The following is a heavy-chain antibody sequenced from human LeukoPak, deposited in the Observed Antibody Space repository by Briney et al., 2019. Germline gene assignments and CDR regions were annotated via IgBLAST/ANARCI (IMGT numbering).Heavy chain of an antibody. D-gene: IGHD2-15*01. J-gene: IGHJ3*02. V-gene: IGHV3-30*01. Sequence: GWSLRLSRAASRLILRNYAMHWVRQPPARGLEGVAVISYDGSNKYKADSLKGRFIIPSDNSKKTLYLQMNSQRAEETPVYYFARVASGWWLGAFDIWVQGKVVTVT. CDR1: RLILRNYA. CDR2: ISYDGSNK. CDR3: ARVASGWWLGAFDI.